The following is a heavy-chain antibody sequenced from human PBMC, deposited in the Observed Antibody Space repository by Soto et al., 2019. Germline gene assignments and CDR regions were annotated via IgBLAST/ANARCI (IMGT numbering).Heavy chain of an antibody. CDR2: INHSGST. J-gene: IGHJ4*02. D-gene: IGHD3-16*01. Sequence: SETLSLTCAVYGGSFSGYYWSWIRQPPGKGLEWIGEINHSGSTNYNPSLKSRVTISVDTSKNQFSLKLSSVTAADTAVYYCARGGGKIDHWGQGTLVTVSS. CDR3: ARGGGKIDH. CDR1: GGSFSGYY. V-gene: IGHV4-34*01.